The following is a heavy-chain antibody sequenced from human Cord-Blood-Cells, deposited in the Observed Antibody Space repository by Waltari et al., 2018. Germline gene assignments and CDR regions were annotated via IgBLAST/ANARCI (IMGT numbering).Heavy chain of an antibody. J-gene: IGHJ4*02. Sequence: VQLVQSGAEVKKPGASVKVSCKASGYTFTSYYMHWVRQAPGQGLEWMGIINPSGGSTSYAQKFQGRVTMTRDTSTSTVYMELSSLRSEDTAVYYCARRCQGIVGATCFGYWGQGTLVTVSS. V-gene: IGHV1-46*01. D-gene: IGHD1-26*01. CDR1: GYTFTSYY. CDR3: ARRCQGIVGATCFGY. CDR2: INPSGGST.